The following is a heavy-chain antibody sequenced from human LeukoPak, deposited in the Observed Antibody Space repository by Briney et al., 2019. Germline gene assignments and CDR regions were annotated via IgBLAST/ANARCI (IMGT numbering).Heavy chain of an antibody. CDR2: ISWNSGSI. CDR1: GFTFDVYA. D-gene: IGHD3-22*01. CDR3: AKDRYYYDSSGLDY. Sequence: GGCLRLSCAASGFTFDVYAMHWVPEARGKALEWGSDISWNSGSIGYADSVTGRFTISRDNAKNSLYLQMNSVRAEDTALYYCAKDRYYYDSSGLDYWGQGTLDTVSS. V-gene: IGHV3-9*01. J-gene: IGHJ4*02.